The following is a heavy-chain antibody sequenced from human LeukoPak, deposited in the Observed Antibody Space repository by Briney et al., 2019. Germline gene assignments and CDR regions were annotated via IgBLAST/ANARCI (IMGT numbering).Heavy chain of an antibody. CDR2: IYHSGST. J-gene: IGHJ4*02. CDR1: GYAISSGYY. V-gene: IGHV4-38-2*02. Sequence: SETLSLTCTVSGYAISSGYYWGWIRQPPGKGLEWIGSIYHSGSTYYDPSLKSRVTISADTSKNQFSLRLSSVTAADTAVYYCARASAQPMVRGVIGDYWGQGTLVTVSS. D-gene: IGHD3-10*01. CDR3: ARASAQPMVRGVIGDY.